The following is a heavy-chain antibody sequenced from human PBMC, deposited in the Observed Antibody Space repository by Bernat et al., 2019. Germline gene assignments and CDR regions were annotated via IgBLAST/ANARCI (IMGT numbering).Heavy chain of an antibody. D-gene: IGHD3-9*01. CDR2: ISSSSSYI. CDR1: GFTFSSYS. V-gene: IGHV3-21*01. CDR3: ARAPLYDILTLPANDY. J-gene: IGHJ4*02. Sequence: EVQLVGSGGGLVKPGGSLRLSCAASGFTFSSYSMNWVRQAPGKGLEWVSSISSSSSYIYYADSVKGRFTISRDNAKNSLYLQMNSLRAEDTAVYYCARAPLYDILTLPANDYWGQGTLVTVSS.